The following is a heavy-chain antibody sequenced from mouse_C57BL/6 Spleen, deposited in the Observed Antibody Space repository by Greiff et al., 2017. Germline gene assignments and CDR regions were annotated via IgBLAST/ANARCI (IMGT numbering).Heavy chain of an antibody. CDR3: ARASTTVVATTPFAY. Sequence: QVQLQQPGTELVKPGASVKLSCKASGYTFTSYWMHWVKQRPGQGLEWIGNINPSNGGTNYNEKFKSKATLTVDKSPSTAYMQLSSLTSEDSAVYYCARASTTVVATTPFAYWGQGTLVTVSA. V-gene: IGHV1-53*01. CDR1: GYTFTSYW. CDR2: INPSNGGT. J-gene: IGHJ3*01. D-gene: IGHD1-1*01.